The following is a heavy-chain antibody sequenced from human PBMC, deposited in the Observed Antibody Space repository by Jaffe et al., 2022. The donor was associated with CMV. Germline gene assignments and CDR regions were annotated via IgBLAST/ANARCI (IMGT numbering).Heavy chain of an antibody. Sequence: QVQLVQSGAEVKKPGASVKVSCKASGYTFTSYDINWVRQATGQGLEWMGWMNPNSGNTGYAQKFQGRVTMTRNTSISTAYMELSSLRSEDTAVYYCARVVTGADWNFDGFDPWGQGTLVTVSS. CDR1: GYTFTSYD. D-gene: IGHD1-7*01. J-gene: IGHJ5*02. V-gene: IGHV1-8*01. CDR3: ARVVTGADWNFDGFDP. CDR2: MNPNSGNT.